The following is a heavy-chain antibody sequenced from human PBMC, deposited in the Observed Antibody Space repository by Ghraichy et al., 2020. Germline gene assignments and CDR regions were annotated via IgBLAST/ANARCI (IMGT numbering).Heavy chain of an antibody. D-gene: IGHD6-19*01. J-gene: IGHJ4*02. CDR2: ISWNSGSI. CDR1: GFTFDDYA. V-gene: IGHV3-9*01. CDR3: AKEHGYSSGWYIWYYFDY. Sequence: GGSLRLSCAASGFTFDDYAMHWVRQAPGKGLEWVSGISWNSGSIGYADSVKGRFTISRDNAKNSLYLQMNSLRAEDTALYYCAKEHGYSSGWYIWYYFDYWGQGTLVTVSS.